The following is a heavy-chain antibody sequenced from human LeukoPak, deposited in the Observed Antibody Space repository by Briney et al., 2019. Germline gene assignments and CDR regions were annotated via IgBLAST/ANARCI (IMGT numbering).Heavy chain of an antibody. CDR2: ISAYNGNT. Sequence: GASVTVSCKASGYTFNNYYMHWVRQAPGQGLEWMGWISAYNGNTNYAQKLQGRVTMTTDTSTSTAYMELRSLRSDDTAVYYCARDLFYDYVWGSYRSDAFDIWGQGTMVTVSS. V-gene: IGHV1-18*04. CDR3: ARDLFYDYVWGSYRSDAFDI. J-gene: IGHJ3*02. D-gene: IGHD3-16*02. CDR1: GYTFNNYY.